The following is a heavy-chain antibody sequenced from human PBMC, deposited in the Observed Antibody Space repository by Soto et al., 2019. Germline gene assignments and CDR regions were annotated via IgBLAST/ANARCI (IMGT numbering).Heavy chain of an antibody. Sequence: GGSLRLSCAASGFTFSSYGMHWVRQAPGKGLEWVAVIWYDGSNKYYADSVKGRFTISRDNSKNTLYLQMNSLRAEDTAVYYCARDSMGAVAVCYYFDYWGQGTLVTVSS. D-gene: IGHD6-19*01. CDR3: ARDSMGAVAVCYYFDY. CDR2: IWYDGSNK. CDR1: GFTFSSYG. J-gene: IGHJ4*02. V-gene: IGHV3-33*01.